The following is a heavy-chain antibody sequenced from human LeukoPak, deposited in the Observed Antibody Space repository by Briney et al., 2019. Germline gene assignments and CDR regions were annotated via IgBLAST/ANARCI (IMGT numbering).Heavy chain of an antibody. CDR2: ISGSGGST. J-gene: IGHJ4*02. V-gene: IGHV3-23*01. Sequence: PGGSERLSCAASGFTFSSYAVSWVRQAPGKGLEWVSSISGSGGSTYSADSVKGRFTISRDNSKNTLYLQMNSLRAEDTALYYCAKDQSCTNDICHEDFDYWGQGTLVTVSS. D-gene: IGHD2-8*01. CDR3: AKDQSCTNDICHEDFDY. CDR1: GFTFSSYA.